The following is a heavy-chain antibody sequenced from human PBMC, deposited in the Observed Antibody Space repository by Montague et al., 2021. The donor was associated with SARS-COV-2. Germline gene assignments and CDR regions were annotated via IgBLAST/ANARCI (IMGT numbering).Heavy chain of an antibody. CDR3: ARRGYSYYYYGMDV. V-gene: IGHV4-34*01. Sequence: SETLSLTCAVYGGSISSYSWSWIRQPPGKGLEWIGAINYSGSTNYNPSLKSRVTISVDTSKNQFSLKLSSATAADTAVYYCARRGYSYYYYGMDVWGQGTTVTVSS. CDR2: INYSGST. D-gene: IGHD5-24*01. J-gene: IGHJ6*02. CDR1: GGSISSYS.